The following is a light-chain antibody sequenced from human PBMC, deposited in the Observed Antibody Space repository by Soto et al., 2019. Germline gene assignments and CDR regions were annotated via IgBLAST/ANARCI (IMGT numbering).Light chain of an antibody. V-gene: IGKV3-20*01. J-gene: IGKJ1*01. Sequence: EIALTQSPGTLSLSPGERATLSCRASQSVTANYLAWYQQRPGQAPRLLIYAASIGATGVPDRFSGSGSGTDFTLTISRLEAEDFAVYYCLQYGVPLWTFGQGTTVEIK. CDR1: QSVTANY. CDR3: LQYGVPLWT. CDR2: AAS.